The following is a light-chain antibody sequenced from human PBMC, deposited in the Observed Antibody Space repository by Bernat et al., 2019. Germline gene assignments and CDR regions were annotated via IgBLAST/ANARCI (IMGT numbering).Light chain of an antibody. J-gene: IGLJ3*02. CDR2: GVT. CDR1: SRDIGNYNL. V-gene: IGLV2-23*02. Sequence: QSALTQPASVSGSPGQSITISCNGTSRDIGNYNLVSWYQHHPGTAPTLLIYGVTRRPSGVSNRFPGSKSGHTASLTISGLEADDDADYYCCSYAGRTTFWVFGGGTKLTVL. CDR3: CSYAGRTTFWV.